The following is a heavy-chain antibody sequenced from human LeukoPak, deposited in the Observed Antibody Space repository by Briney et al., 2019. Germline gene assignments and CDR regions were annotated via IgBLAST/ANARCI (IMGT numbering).Heavy chain of an antibody. CDR1: GYTFTGYY. V-gene: IGHV1-2*02. CDR2: INPNSGGT. CDR3: ARLNEIWFGELSPR. J-gene: IGHJ4*02. Sequence: ASVKVSCKASGYTFTGYYMHWVRQAPGQGLEWMGWINPNSGGTNYAQKFQGRVTMTRDTSISTAYMELSRLRSDDTAVYYCARLNEIWFGELSPRWGQGTLVTVSS. D-gene: IGHD3-10*01.